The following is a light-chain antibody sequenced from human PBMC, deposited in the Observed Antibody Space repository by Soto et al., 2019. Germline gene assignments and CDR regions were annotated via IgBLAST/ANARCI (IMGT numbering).Light chain of an antibody. CDR2: EVS. V-gene: IGLV2-14*01. J-gene: IGLJ1*01. Sequence: QSSLTQPASVSVSPGQSITISCTGTSNDVGGYNYVSWYQQHLGKAPKLMIYEVSNRPSGISNRFSGSKSGNAASLTISGLQAEDEADYYCSSYTTSSTYVFGTGTKVTVL. CDR3: SSYTTSSTYV. CDR1: SNDVGGYNY.